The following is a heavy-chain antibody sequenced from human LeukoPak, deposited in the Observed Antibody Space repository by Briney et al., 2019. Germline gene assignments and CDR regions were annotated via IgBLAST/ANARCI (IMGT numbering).Heavy chain of an antibody. CDR3: ARDPKLRSSGWEFDY. CDR1: GFTFSAHW. J-gene: IGHJ4*02. CDR2: IKQDGSEK. Sequence: PGGSLRLSCAASGFTFSAHWMSWVRQAPGKGLEWVANIKQDGSEKYYVDSVKGRFTISRDNAKNSLYLQMNSLRAEDTAVYYCARDPKLRSSGWEFDYWGQGTLVTVSS. V-gene: IGHV3-7*01. D-gene: IGHD6-19*01.